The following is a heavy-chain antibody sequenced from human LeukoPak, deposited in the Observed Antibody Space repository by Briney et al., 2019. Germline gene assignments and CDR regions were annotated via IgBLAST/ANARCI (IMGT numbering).Heavy chain of an antibody. CDR3: ARVSRYDSSGAYYYYYYMDV. CDR2: IKQDGSER. Sequence: PGGSLRLSCAASGFTFSSYWMSWVRQAPGKGLEWVANIKQDGSERYYVDSVKGRFTISRDNAKNSLYLQMNSLRAEDTAVYYCARVSRYDSSGAYYYYYYMDVWGKGTTVTVSS. V-gene: IGHV3-7*01. J-gene: IGHJ6*03. CDR1: GFTFSSYW. D-gene: IGHD3-22*01.